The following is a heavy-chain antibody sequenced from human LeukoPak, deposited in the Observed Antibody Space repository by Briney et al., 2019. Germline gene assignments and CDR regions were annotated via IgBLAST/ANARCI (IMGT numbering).Heavy chain of an antibody. V-gene: IGHV3-21*04. CDR1: GFTFSSYS. CDR2: VSGSGSYI. Sequence: PGGSLRLSCAASGFTFSSYSMNWVRQAPGKGLEWVSSVSGSGSYIYYADSVKGRFTISRDNAENSLYLQMNSLRAEDTALYYCAKDLISGTGAYYYYGMDVWGQGTTVTVSS. CDR3: AKDLISGTGAYYYYGMDV. J-gene: IGHJ6*02. D-gene: IGHD7-27*01.